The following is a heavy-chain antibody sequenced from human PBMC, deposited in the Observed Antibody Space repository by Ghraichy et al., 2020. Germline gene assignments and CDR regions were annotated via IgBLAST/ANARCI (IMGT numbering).Heavy chain of an antibody. CDR1: GYTFTSYG. Sequence: ASVKVSCKASGYTFTSYGISWVRQAPGQGLEWMGWISAYNGNTNYAQKHQGRVTMTTDTSTSTAYMELRSLRSDDTAVYYCARHGGYYFQYYYYYYMDVWGKGTTVTVSS. J-gene: IGHJ6*03. V-gene: IGHV1-18*01. CDR2: ISAYNGNT. CDR3: ARHGGYYFQYYYYYYMDV. D-gene: IGHD3-3*01.